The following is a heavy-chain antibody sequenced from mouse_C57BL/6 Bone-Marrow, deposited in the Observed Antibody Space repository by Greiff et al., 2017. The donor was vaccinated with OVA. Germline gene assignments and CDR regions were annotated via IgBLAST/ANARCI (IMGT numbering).Heavy chain of an antibody. CDR2: IWSGGST. CDR3: ARTADYDGVYYAMDY. D-gene: IGHD2-4*01. V-gene: IGHV2-2*01. J-gene: IGHJ4*01. Sequence: QSPGKGLEWLGVIWSGGSTDYNAAFISRLSISKDNSKSQVFFKMNSLQADDTAIYYCARTADYDGVYYAMDYWGQGTSVTVSS.